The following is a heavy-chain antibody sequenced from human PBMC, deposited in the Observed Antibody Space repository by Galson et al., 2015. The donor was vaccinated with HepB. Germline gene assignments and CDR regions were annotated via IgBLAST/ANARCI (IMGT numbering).Heavy chain of an antibody. D-gene: IGHD6-19*01. V-gene: IGHV3-48*02. CDR3: VRGGSIGWYSFDY. CDR2: IFSTSRTI. CDR1: GFTFNMYT. Sequence: SLRLSCAASGFTFNMYTMNWVRQAPGKGLEWVSYIFSTSRTIYYAASVKGRFTIYRDNAKNTLYLQMNSLRDEDTAVYYCVRGGSIGWYSFDYWGRGTLVTVSS. J-gene: IGHJ4*02.